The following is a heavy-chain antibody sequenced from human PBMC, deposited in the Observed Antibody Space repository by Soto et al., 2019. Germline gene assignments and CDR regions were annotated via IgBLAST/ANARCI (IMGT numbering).Heavy chain of an antibody. D-gene: IGHD5-18*01. Sequence: GGSLRLSCAASGFSFSGYALSWVRQAPGKGLEWVSSISGSGATTYYADSVKGRFISSRSNSKNTLFLQMNSLRADDTAVYYCAKATRGYSSSSFDCWGQGTQVTVSS. CDR2: ISGSGATT. J-gene: IGHJ4*02. CDR1: GFSFSGYA. V-gene: IGHV3-23*01. CDR3: AKATRGYSSSSFDC.